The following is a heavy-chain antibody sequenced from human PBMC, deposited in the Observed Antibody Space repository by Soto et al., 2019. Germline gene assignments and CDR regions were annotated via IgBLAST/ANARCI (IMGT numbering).Heavy chain of an antibody. V-gene: IGHV1-69*06. CDR2: IIPICGTA. Sequence: ASVKLSCKASGGTFSSYSISWVRQAPGQGLEWMGWIIPICGTANYAQKFQGRVTMTGDKSTSTAYMELSSLRSEDTAVYYCARGRSLRFLGWLLTHFDYWGQGTLVAVSS. CDR1: GGTFSSYS. J-gene: IGHJ4*02. D-gene: IGHD3-3*01. CDR3: ARGRSLRFLGWLLTHFDY.